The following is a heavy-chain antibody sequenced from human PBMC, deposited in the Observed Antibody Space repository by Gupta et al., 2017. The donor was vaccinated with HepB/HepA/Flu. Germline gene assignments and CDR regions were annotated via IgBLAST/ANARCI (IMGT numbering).Heavy chain of an antibody. Sequence: EVQLVESGGGLVKPGGALSLSCAASGFTFSSYSMHWVRQAPGKGLEWVSSISSSSSYIYYADSVKGRFTISRDNAKNSLYLQMNSLRAEDTAVYYCARGYSGGLMDVWGKGTTVTVSS. J-gene: IGHJ6*03. D-gene: IGHD3-10*01. CDR3: ARGYSGGLMDV. CDR2: ISSSSSYI. CDR1: GFTFSSYS. V-gene: IGHV3-21*01.